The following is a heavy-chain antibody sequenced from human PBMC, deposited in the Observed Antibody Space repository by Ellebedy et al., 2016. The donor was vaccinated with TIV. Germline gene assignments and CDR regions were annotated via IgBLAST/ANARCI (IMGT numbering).Heavy chain of an antibody. V-gene: IGHV4-39*01. CDR3: ARHPRDILTGQTNWFDP. D-gene: IGHD3-9*01. CDR1: GGSISSSSYY. Sequence: GSLRLSXTVSGGSISSSSYYWGWIRQPPGKGLEWTGSIYYSGSTYYNPSLKSRVTISVDTSKNQFSLKLSSVTAADTAVYYCARHPRDILTGQTNWFDPWGQGTLVTVSS. J-gene: IGHJ5*02. CDR2: IYYSGST.